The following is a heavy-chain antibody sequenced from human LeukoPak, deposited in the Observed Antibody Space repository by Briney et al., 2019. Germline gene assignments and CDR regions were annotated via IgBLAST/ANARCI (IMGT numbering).Heavy chain of an antibody. CDR2: ISSSGSTI. D-gene: IGHD5-24*01. J-gene: IGHJ4*02. V-gene: IGHV3-11*01. CDR1: GFTFSDYY. Sequence: GSLRLSCAASGFTFSDYYMSWIRQAPGKGLEWVSYISSSGSTIYYADSVKGRFTISRDNAKNSLSLQMNSLRAEDTAVYYCARDPGDGNKVRDDYWGQGTLVTVSS. CDR3: ARDPGDGNKVRDDY.